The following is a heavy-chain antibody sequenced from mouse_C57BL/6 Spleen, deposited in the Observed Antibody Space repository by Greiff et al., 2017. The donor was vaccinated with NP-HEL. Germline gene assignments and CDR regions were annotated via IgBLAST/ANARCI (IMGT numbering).Heavy chain of an antibody. Sequence: VKLVESGGGLVKPGGSLKLSCAASGFTFSSYAMSWVRQTPEKRLEWVATISDGGSYTYYPDNVKGRFTISRDNAKNNLYLQMSHLKSEDTAMYYCARVGYSNYEAMDYWGQGTSVTVSS. CDR2: ISDGGSYT. J-gene: IGHJ4*01. D-gene: IGHD2-5*01. CDR3: ARVGYSNYEAMDY. V-gene: IGHV5-4*03. CDR1: GFTFSSYA.